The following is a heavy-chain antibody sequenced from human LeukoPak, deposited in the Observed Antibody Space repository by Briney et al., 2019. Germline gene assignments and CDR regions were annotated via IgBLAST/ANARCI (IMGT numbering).Heavy chain of an antibody. D-gene: IGHD3-10*01. Sequence: ASVKVSCKASGYTLSSHNINWARQVSGHGLEWMGWMRPDTGFTGYAQKFRGRVTMTRDTATNTSYMELSSLRSDDTAVYYCARDLVSMVRGSNGMDVWGQGTTVTVSS. CDR2: MRPDTGFT. J-gene: IGHJ6*02. CDR3: ARDLVSMVRGSNGMDV. CDR1: GYTLSSHN. V-gene: IGHV1-8*01.